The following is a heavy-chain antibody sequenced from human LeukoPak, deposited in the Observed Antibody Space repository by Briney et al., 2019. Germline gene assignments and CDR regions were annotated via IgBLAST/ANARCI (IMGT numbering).Heavy chain of an antibody. V-gene: IGHV3-74*01. Sequence: GESLKISCAASGFTFSSYWMHWVRQAPGKGLVWVSLINSDGSSTIYADSVKGRFTISRDNAKNTLYLQMNSLRAEDTAVYYCARGLTIFGVVNDAFDIWGQGTMVTVSS. D-gene: IGHD3-3*01. J-gene: IGHJ3*02. CDR3: ARGLTIFGVVNDAFDI. CDR1: GFTFSSYW. CDR2: INSDGSST.